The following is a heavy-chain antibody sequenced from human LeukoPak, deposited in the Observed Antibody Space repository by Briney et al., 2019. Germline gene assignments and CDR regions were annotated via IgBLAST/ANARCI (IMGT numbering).Heavy chain of an antibody. V-gene: IGHV4-61*01. CDR2: IYYSGST. CDR1: GGSVSSGSYY. J-gene: IGHJ4*02. CDR3: ARVGSVATPARYFDY. D-gene: IGHD5-12*01. Sequence: SETLSLTCTVSGGSVSSGSYYWSWIRQPPGKGLEWIGYIYYSGSTNYNSSLKSRVTISVDTSKNQFSLKLSSVTAADTAVYYCARVGSVATPARYFDYWGQGTLVTVSS.